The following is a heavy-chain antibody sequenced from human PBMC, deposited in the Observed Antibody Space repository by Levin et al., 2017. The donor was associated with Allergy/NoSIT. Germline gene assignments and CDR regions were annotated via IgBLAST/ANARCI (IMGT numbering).Heavy chain of an antibody. J-gene: IGHJ4*02. Sequence: GGSLRLSCEGSGFTFSIYNIHWVRQAPGRGLEWISAISSTSATIYYADSVKGRFSVSRDNAKKSLYLQMTSLRAEDTAVYYCASGWGAANWNFYYWGQGALVTVSS. CDR3: ASGWGAANWNFYY. CDR1: GFTFSIYN. CDR2: ISSTSATI. V-gene: IGHV3-48*01. D-gene: IGHD1-1*01.